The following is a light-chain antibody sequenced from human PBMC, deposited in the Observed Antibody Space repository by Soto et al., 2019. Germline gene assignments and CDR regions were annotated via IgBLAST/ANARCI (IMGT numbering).Light chain of an antibody. V-gene: IGKV1-5*03. J-gene: IGKJ1*01. CDR3: QQYNNYPWT. CDR1: QSISSW. CDR2: KAS. Sequence: DIQMTQSPSTLSASVGDRVTITCRASQSISSWLAWYQQKPGKAPKLLIYKASSLETGVQSRFSGSGSGIEFTLTISSLQPDDFATYYCQQYNNYPWTFGQGTYVEIK.